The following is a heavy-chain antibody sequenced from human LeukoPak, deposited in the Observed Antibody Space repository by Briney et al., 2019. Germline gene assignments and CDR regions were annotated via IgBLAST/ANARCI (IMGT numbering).Heavy chain of an antibody. CDR2: IKQDGSEK. CDR1: GFTFSSYW. D-gene: IGHD2-15*01. V-gene: IGHV3-7*03. CDR3: SRAPYCIGGSCRFDY. Sequence: GGSLRLSCAASGFTFSSYWMSWVRQAPGKGLEWVANIKQDGSEKYYVDSVKGRFTISRDNAKNSLYLQMNSLRAEDTAVYYCSRAPYCIGGSCRFDYWGQGTLVTVSS. J-gene: IGHJ4*02.